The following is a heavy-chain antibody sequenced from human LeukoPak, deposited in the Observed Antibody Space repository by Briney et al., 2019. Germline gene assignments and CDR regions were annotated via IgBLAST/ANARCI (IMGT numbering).Heavy chain of an antibody. CDR3: ARSRGSSAPEY. CDR2: IKQDGSEK. V-gene: IGHV3-7*01. CDR1: GFTFTSYW. Sequence: PGGSLRLSCAASGFTFTSYWMTWVRQAPGKGLEWVANIKQDGSEKYYGDSVKGRFTISRDNAKNSLYLQMNSLRAEDTAVYYCARSRGSSAPEYWGQGTLVTVSS. D-gene: IGHD6-6*01. J-gene: IGHJ4*02.